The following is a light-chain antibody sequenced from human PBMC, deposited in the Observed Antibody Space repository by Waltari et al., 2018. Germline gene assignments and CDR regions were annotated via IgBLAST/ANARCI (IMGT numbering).Light chain of an antibody. Sequence: QSALTQPASVSGSPGQSITIPCPGTRSDVGAYNYVSWYQHHPDNAPNLIIYDVSNRPSGVSHRFSGSKSGNTASLTISGLQAEDEAHYSCSSFTGSATWVFGGGTKLTVL. V-gene: IGLV2-14*03. CDR1: RSDVGAYNY. CDR2: DVS. J-gene: IGLJ3*02. CDR3: SSFTGSATWV.